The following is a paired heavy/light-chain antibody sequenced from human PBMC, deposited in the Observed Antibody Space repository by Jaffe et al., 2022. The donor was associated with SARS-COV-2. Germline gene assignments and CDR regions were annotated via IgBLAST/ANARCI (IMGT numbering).Light chain of an antibody. CDR1: QSVSIY. V-gene: IGKV3-11*01. J-gene: IGKJ4*01. CDR2: DAS. Sequence: EIVLTQSPATLSLSPGERATLSCRASQSVSIYLAWYQQKPGQAPRLLIYDASSRAPGIPARFSGSGSGTDFTLTISSLEPEDFAVYYCQQRSNWPPLTFGGGTKVEIK. CDR3: QQRSNWPPLT.
Heavy chain of an antibody. CDR3: MRAGVSSTTLDF. Sequence: EVQLVESGGGLVKPGGSLRLSCAASGFTFSNAWMTWVRQAPGKGLEWVGRIKNKANETDGGTTDYAAPVKGRFTISRDDSKSTLYLQMNSLKTDDTAVYYCMRAGVSSTTLDFWGQGTLVTVSS. CDR2: IKNKANETDGGTT. J-gene: IGHJ4*02. D-gene: IGHD6-19*01. CDR1: GFTFSNAW. V-gene: IGHV3-15*01.